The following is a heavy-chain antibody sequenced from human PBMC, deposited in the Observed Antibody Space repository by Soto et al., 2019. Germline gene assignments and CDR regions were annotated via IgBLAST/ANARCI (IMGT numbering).Heavy chain of an antibody. D-gene: IGHD6-13*01. CDR1: GGSISPYY. J-gene: IGHJ6*03. V-gene: IGHV4-59*01. Sequence: SETLSLTWTVSGGSISPYYWSWIRQPPGKGLEWIGYVYYSGNTNYNPSLERRVTISVDTSRNRFSLNLTSATAANTPVYYCARKGAAASYANNYMNVWGRGTAVTVSS. CDR2: VYYSGNT. CDR3: ARKGAAASYANNYMNV.